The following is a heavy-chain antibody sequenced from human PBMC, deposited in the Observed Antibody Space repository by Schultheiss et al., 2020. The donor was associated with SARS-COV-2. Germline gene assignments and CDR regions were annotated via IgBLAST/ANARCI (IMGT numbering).Heavy chain of an antibody. CDR3: ARDYKGHWYYFDY. Sequence: GGSLRLSCVASEYTFWNYWMHWVRQAPGEGLVWVSRINEDGSTTNYADSVKGRFTISRDNAKKTLYLQMNSLRAEDTAVYYCARDYKGHWYYFDYWGQGTLVTVSS. V-gene: IGHV3-74*01. D-gene: IGHD2-8*02. CDR1: EYTFWNYW. J-gene: IGHJ4*02. CDR2: INEDGSTT.